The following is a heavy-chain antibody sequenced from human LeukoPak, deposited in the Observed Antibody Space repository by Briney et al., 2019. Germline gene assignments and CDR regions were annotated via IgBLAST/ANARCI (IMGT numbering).Heavy chain of an antibody. CDR3: ARGLAVAGWYYYGMDV. J-gene: IGHJ6*02. CDR1: GYTFTGYY. Sequence: AASVKVSCKASGYTFTGYYMHWVRQAPGQGLEWMGWINPNSGGTNYAQKFQGRVTMTRDTSISTAYMELSRLRSDDTAVYYCARGLAVAGWYYYGMDVWGQGTTVTVSS. D-gene: IGHD6-19*01. CDR2: INPNSGGT. V-gene: IGHV1-2*02.